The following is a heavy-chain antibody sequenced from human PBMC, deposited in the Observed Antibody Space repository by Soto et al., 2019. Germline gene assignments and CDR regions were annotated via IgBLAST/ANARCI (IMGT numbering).Heavy chain of an antibody. Sequence: EVHLVESGGGLVQPGGSLRLSCAASGFTFSSYEMNWVRQAPGKGLEWVSYISSTGSAMYYADSVKGRFTISRDNAKSSLFLQMNSLRAEDPAVYYCARLGGYNSGYEESWGQGTLVTVSS. D-gene: IGHD5-18*01. CDR3: ARLGGYNSGYEES. CDR2: ISSTGSAM. CDR1: GFTFSSYE. V-gene: IGHV3-48*03. J-gene: IGHJ5*02.